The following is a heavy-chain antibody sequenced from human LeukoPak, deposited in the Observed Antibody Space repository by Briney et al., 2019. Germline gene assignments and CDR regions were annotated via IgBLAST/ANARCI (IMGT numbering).Heavy chain of an antibody. CDR2: INLNTGSR. V-gene: IGHV7-4-1*02. CDR3: ARAYQRLGGLSFPDS. CDR1: GYTLTNYA. Sequence: ASVKVSFKAAGYTLTNYAMNWVCQGPGQGLEWMGCINLNTGSRTYSQGFTGRLVFSLDTSVTTTYLQISGLKAEATAVYSCARAYQRLGGLSFPDSWGQGTLVTVSS. J-gene: IGHJ5*01. D-gene: IGHD3-16*02.